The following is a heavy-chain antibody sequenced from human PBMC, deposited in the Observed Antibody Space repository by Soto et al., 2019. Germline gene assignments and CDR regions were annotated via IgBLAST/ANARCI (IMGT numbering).Heavy chain of an antibody. Sequence: EVQLVESGGGLVQPGGSLELSCAASGFTLSYSSVNWVRQASGKGLEWVGRIASKTESEATVYAASVKGRITVARDDSKNTVYLQMGSLKTEDTAVYYCMSWDASSSAEQWGQGALVTVSS. CDR2: IASKTESEAT. CDR3: MSWDASSSAEQ. D-gene: IGHD6-6*01. V-gene: IGHV3-73*02. CDR1: GFTLSYSS. J-gene: IGHJ4*02.